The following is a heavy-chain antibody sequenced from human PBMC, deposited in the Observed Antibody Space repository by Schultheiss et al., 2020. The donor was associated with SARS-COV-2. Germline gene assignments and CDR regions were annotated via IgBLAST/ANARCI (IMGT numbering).Heavy chain of an antibody. CDR2: IYYSGST. J-gene: IGHJ6*02. D-gene: IGHD1-26*01. Sequence: SETLSLTCAVYGGSFSGYYWSWIRQPPGKGLEWIGYIYYSGSTYYNPSLKSRVTMSVDTSKNQFSLKLSSVTAADTAVYYCARDQPPSKWDYYYGMDVWGQGTTVTVSS. V-gene: IGHV4-34*01. CDR1: GGSFSGYY. CDR3: ARDQPPSKWDYYYGMDV.